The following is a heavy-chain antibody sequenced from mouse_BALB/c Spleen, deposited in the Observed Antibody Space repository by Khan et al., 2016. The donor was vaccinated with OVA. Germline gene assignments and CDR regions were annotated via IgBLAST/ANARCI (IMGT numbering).Heavy chain of an antibody. Sequence: QVQLKESGAELVKPGASVKLSCKTSGYTFTSYWIQWVKQRPGQGLGWIGEIFPGTGTTYYNENFKGKATLTIDTSSTTAYMQLSSLTSEDSAVYYCARGYFGKYEFAYWGQGTLVTVSS. CDR3: ARGYFGKYEFAY. CDR2: IFPGTGTT. J-gene: IGHJ3*01. D-gene: IGHD2-1*01. V-gene: IGHV1S132*01. CDR1: GYTFTSYW.